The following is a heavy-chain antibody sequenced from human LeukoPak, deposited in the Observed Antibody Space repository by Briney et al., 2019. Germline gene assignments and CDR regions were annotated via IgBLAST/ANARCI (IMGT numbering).Heavy chain of an antibody. CDR3: TRDAPSYYYDSSGYYDY. CDR1: GFTFGDYA. Sequence: GGSLRLSCTASGFTFGDYAMSWVRQAPGKGLEWVGFIRSKAYGGTTEYAASVKGRFTISRDDSKSIAYLQMNSLKTEDTAVYYCTRDAPSYYYDSSGYYDYWGQGTLVTVSS. D-gene: IGHD3-22*01. V-gene: IGHV3-49*04. CDR2: IRSKAYGGTT. J-gene: IGHJ4*02.